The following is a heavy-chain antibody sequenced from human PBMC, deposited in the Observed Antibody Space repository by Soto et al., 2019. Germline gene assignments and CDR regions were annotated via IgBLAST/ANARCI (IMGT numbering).Heavy chain of an antibody. CDR3: ARDHLQLGLQLRYYGMDV. D-gene: IGHD4-4*01. CDR1: GFTFSSYW. CDR2: IKQDGSEK. J-gene: IGHJ6*02. V-gene: IGHV3-7*03. Sequence: GGSLRLSCAASGFTFSSYWMSWVRQAPGKGLEWVANIKQDGSEKYYVDSVKGRFTISRDNAKNSLYLQMNSLRAEDTAVYYCARDHLQLGLQLRYYGMDVWGQGTTVTVSS.